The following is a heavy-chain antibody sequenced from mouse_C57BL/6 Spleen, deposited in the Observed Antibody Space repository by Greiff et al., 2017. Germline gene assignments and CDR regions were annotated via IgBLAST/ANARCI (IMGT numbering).Heavy chain of an antibody. CDR1: GFSLTSYG. D-gene: IGHD2-4*01. CDR3: ARNYDDYDGYFDY. Sequence: QVQLKESGPGLVQPSQSLSITCTVSGFSLTSYGVHWVRQSPGKGLEWLGVIWSGGSTDYNAAFISRLSISKDNSKSQVFFKMNSLQADDTAIYYGARNYDDYDGYFDYWGQGTTLTVSS. CDR2: IWSGGST. J-gene: IGHJ2*01. V-gene: IGHV2-2*01.